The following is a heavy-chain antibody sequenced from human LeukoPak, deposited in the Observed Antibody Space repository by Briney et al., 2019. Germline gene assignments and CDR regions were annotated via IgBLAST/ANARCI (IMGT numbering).Heavy chain of an antibody. CDR1: GFTFSSYA. V-gene: IGHV3-23*01. D-gene: IGHD3-22*01. Sequence: GGSLRLSCAASGFTFSSYAMSWVRQAPGKGLEWVSAISGSGGSTYYADSVKGRFTISRDNSKNTLYLQMNSLRAEGTAVYYCAKAPPPVYYYDSSGYFDYWGQGTLVTVSS. CDR2: ISGSGGST. CDR3: AKAPPPVYYYDSSGYFDY. J-gene: IGHJ4*02.